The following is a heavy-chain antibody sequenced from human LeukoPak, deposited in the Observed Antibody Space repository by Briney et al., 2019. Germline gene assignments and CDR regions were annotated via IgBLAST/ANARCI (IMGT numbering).Heavy chain of an antibody. CDR3: ARGKAGATTYFDY. CDR2: INHSGST. Sequence: SETLSLTCAVYGGSFSGYYWSWIRQPPGKGLEWIGEINHSGSTNYNPSLKSRVTISVDTSKNQFSLKLSSVTAADTAVYYCARGKAGATTYFDYWGQGTLVTVSS. CDR1: GGSFSGYY. V-gene: IGHV4-34*01. J-gene: IGHJ4*02. D-gene: IGHD1-26*01.